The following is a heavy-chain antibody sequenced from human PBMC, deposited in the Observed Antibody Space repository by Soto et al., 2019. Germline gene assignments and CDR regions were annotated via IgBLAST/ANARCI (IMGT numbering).Heavy chain of an antibody. CDR3: ARGGSNDWQVAFDI. D-gene: IGHD3-9*01. J-gene: IGHJ3*02. V-gene: IGHV4-34*01. CDR2: INHSGSN. CDR1: GGSLSTYY. Sequence: PAETLFLTLAASGGSLSTYYYTWILQAPLKGLEWIGEINHSGSNNYSPSLRSRVNMSLDTSKNQFSLKLTSVTAADTAVYYCARGGSNDWQVAFDIWGQGTMVTV.